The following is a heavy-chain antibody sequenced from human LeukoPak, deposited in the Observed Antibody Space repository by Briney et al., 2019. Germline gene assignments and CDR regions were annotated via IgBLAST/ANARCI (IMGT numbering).Heavy chain of an antibody. CDR1: GGSISSYY. J-gene: IGHJ4*02. CDR2: IYYSGST. D-gene: IGHD3-22*01. V-gene: IGHV4-59*01. Sequence: SETLSLTCTVSGGSISSYYWSWIRQPPGKGLEWIGYIYYSGSTNYNPSLKSRVTISVDTSKNQFSLKLSSVTAADTAVYYCARTTSSGDNFDYWGQGTLVTVSS. CDR3: ARTTSSGDNFDY.